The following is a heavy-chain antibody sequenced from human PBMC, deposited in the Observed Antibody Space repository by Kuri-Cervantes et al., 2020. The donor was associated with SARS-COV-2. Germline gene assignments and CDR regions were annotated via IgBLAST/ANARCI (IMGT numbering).Heavy chain of an antibody. CDR2: ISGSGGST. J-gene: IGHJ4*02. CDR3: ANWRRRIAAAGPFDY. V-gene: IGHV3-23*01. Sequence: GGSLRLSCAASGFTFSSYAMSWVRQAPGKGLEWVSAISGSGGSTYYADSVKGRFTISRGNSKNTLYLQMNSLRAEDTAVHYCANWRRRIAAAGPFDYWGQGTLVTVSS. D-gene: IGHD6-13*01. CDR1: GFTFSSYA.